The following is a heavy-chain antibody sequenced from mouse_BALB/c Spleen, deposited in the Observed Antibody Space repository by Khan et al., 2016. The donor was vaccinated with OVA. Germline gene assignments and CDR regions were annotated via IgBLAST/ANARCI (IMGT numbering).Heavy chain of an antibody. D-gene: IGHD2-1*01. J-gene: IGHJ1*01. CDR1: GFSLTSYG. CDR3: ARHGYYGNYGPYFDV. Sequence: VELVESGPGLVAPSQSLSITCTISGFSLTSYGVHWVRQPPGKGLEWLVVIWSDGHTTYNSALKSRLSISKDNSKSQVFLKMNSPQTDDTAMYYCARHGYYGNYGPYFDVWGAGTTVTVSS. CDR2: IWSDGHT. V-gene: IGHV2-6-1*01.